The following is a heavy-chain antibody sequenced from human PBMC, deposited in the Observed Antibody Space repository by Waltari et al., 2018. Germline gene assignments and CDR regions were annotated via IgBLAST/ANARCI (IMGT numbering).Heavy chain of an antibody. J-gene: IGHJ5*02. D-gene: IGHD2-15*01. Sequence: EVQLVESGGVVVQPGGSLRLSCAASGFTFDDYAMQWVRQAPGKGLEWVSLISWDGGSTYYADSVKGRFTISRDNSKNSLYLQMNSLRAEDTALYYCAKDGSGGSWGWFDPWGQGTLVTVSS. V-gene: IGHV3-43D*04. CDR2: ISWDGGST. CDR3: AKDGSGGSWGWFDP. CDR1: GFTFDDYA.